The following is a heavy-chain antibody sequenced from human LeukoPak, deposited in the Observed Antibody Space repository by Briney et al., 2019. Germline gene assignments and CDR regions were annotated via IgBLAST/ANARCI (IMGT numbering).Heavy chain of an antibody. Sequence: GGSLRLSCAASGFTFSSYAMHWVRQAPGKGLEWVAVISYDGSNKYYADSVKGRFTISRDNSKNTLYLQMNSLRAEDTAVYYCAREWHYYYYGMDVWGQGTTVTVSS. CDR3: AREWHYYYYGMDV. J-gene: IGHJ6*02. CDR2: ISYDGSNK. CDR1: GFTFSSYA. V-gene: IGHV3-30-3*01. D-gene: IGHD5-24*01.